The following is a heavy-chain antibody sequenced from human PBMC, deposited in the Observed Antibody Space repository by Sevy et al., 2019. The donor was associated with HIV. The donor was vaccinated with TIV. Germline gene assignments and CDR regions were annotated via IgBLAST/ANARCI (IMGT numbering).Heavy chain of an antibody. CDR3: AKDASSSYLYAKDY. V-gene: IGHV3-23*01. Sequence: GGSLRLSCAASGFTFNTYAMTWVRQAPGKGLEWVSSISPSTTNTFYSDSVKGRLSISRDNSKKTLYFRMNKLKDEDSAIYYCAKDASSSYLYAKDYWGQGSLVTVSS. J-gene: IGHJ4*02. D-gene: IGHD2-8*01. CDR2: ISPSTTNT. CDR1: GFTFNTYA.